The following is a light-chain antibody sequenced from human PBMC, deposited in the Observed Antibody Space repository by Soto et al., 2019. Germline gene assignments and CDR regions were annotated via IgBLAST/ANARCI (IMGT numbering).Light chain of an antibody. J-gene: IGKJ1*01. CDR3: QQYNTYSWT. CDR1: QSVSSW. Sequence: DIQMTQSPSTLSASVGDRVTITCRASQSVSSWLAWYQQKPGKAPKLLIYKSSSLESGVPSRFSGSGSWTEFTLTISILQPDDFATYYCQQYNTYSWTFGQGTKVEIK. V-gene: IGKV1-5*03. CDR2: KSS.